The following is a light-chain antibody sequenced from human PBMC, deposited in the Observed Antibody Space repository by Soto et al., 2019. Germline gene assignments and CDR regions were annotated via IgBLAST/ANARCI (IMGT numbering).Light chain of an antibody. CDR3: AAWDDSLNGSWV. V-gene: IGLV2-14*02. CDR1: SSDVGSYNL. J-gene: IGLJ3*02. CDR2: EDS. Sequence: QSALTQPASVSGSPGQSITISCTGTSSDVGSYNLVSWYQQHPGKAPKLMIYEDSKRPSGVPDRFSGSKSGTSASLAISGLQSEDEPDYYCAAWDDSLNGSWVFGGGTKLTVL.